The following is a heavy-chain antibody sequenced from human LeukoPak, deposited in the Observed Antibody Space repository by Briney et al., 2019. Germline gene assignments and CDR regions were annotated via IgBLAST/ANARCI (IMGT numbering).Heavy chain of an antibody. J-gene: IGHJ5*02. V-gene: IGHV3-7*03. CDR2: IKQDGSEK. CDR1: GFTFSSYW. D-gene: IGHD2-2*01. CDR3: ARDRLKLGVVPADPNWFDP. Sequence: PGGSLRLSCAASGFTFSSYWMSWVRQAPGKGLEWVANIKQDGSEKYYVDTVKGRFTISRDNAKNSLYLQMNSLRAEDTAVYYCARDRLKLGVVPADPNWFDPWGQGTLVTVSS.